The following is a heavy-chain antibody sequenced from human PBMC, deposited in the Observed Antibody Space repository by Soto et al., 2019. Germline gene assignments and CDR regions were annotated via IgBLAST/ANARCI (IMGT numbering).Heavy chain of an antibody. CDR2: INPSGGST. D-gene: IGHD2-15*01. V-gene: IGHV1-46*01. J-gene: IGHJ6*02. CDR1: GYTFTSYY. CDR3: ARDMIPRYCSGGSCPADYYYYGMDV. Sequence: ASVKVSCKASGYTFTSYYMHWVRQAPGQGLGWMGIINPSGGSTSYAQKFQGRVTMTRDTSTSTVYMELSSLRSEDTAVYYCARDMIPRYCSGGSCPADYYYYGMDVWGPGTTVTVSS.